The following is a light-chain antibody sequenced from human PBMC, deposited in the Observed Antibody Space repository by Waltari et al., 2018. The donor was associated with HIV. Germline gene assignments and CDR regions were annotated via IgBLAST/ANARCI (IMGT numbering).Light chain of an antibody. Sequence: SVLMQPPSVSGAPGQRVTISCTRNTSHIGSNHDVHWSQHFQGTAPKLLIYGDSMRPSGVPDRFSGSKAGTSASLAITGLQAEDEGYYYCQSYDNTLSGSRVFGGGTKVTVL. V-gene: IGLV1-40*01. CDR2: GDS. J-gene: IGLJ3*02. CDR3: QSYDNTLSGSRV. CDR1: TSHIGSNHD.